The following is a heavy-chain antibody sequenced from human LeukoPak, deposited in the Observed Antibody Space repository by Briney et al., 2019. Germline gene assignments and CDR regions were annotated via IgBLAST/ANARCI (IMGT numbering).Heavy chain of an antibody. Sequence: SETLSLTCAVSGGSISSSNWWRWVRQPPGKGLEWIGEIYHSGSTNYNPSLKSRVTISVDKSKSQFSLKLSSVTAADTAVYYCSRSHDNSSFLDYWGQGTLVTVSS. V-gene: IGHV4-4*02. CDR2: IYHSGST. CDR1: GGSISSSNW. J-gene: IGHJ4*02. D-gene: IGHD6-13*01. CDR3: SRSHDNSSFLDY.